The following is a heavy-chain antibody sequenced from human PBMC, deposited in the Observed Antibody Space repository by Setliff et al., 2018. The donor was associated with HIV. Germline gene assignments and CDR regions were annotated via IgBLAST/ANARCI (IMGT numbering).Heavy chain of an antibody. J-gene: IGHJ4*02. Sequence: ASVKVSCKASGYSFTTYFLHWVRQAPGQGPEWLGIINPSGGATEYAQKFQGRVTMTRDTSTSTVYMELRSLKSEDTAVYYCARVKQQLAPFDYWGQGTQVTVSS. CDR2: INPSGGAT. CDR1: GYSFTTYF. D-gene: IGHD6-13*01. V-gene: IGHV1-46*01. CDR3: ARVKQQLAPFDY.